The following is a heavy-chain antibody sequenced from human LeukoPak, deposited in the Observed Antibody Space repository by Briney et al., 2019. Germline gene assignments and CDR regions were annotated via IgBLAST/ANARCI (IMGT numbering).Heavy chain of an antibody. Sequence: PGGSLRLSCAASGFTFSSYAMHWVRQAPGKGLEWVSGINWNGGSTGYADSVKGRFTISRDNAKNSLYLQMNSLRAEDTALYYCARALYSSGCCAVDPWGQGTLVTVSS. CDR2: INWNGGST. D-gene: IGHD6-19*01. V-gene: IGHV3-20*04. J-gene: IGHJ5*02. CDR3: ARALYSSGCCAVDP. CDR1: GFTFSSYA.